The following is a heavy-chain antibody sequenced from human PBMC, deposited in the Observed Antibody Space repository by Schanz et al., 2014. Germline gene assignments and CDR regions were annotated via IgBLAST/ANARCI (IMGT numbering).Heavy chain of an antibody. CDR2: ITWNGGAS. V-gene: IGHV3-43*01. CDR1: GFTFDDYT. Sequence: EVQLVESGGVVVQPGGSLRLSCAASGFTFDDYTMHWVRQAPGKGLEWVSLITWNGGASHYADSVKGRFTISRDNSKNTLSLQMNSLRAEDTAVYYCARVRAAHPYYYGMDVWGQGTTVTVSS. J-gene: IGHJ6*02. CDR3: ARVRAAHPYYYGMDV. D-gene: IGHD6-6*01.